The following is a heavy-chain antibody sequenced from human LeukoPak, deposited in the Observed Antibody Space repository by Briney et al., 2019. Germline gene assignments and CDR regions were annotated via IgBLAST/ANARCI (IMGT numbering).Heavy chain of an antibody. Sequence: ASVKVSCKASGYTFTSYDINWVRQATGQGLEWMGWMNPNSGNTGYAQKLQGRVTMTTDTSTSTAYMELRSLRSDDTAVYYCARDSHGDYDDAFDIWGQGTMVTVSS. V-gene: IGHV1-8*01. J-gene: IGHJ3*02. D-gene: IGHD4-17*01. CDR3: ARDSHGDYDDAFDI. CDR2: MNPNSGNT. CDR1: GYTFTSYD.